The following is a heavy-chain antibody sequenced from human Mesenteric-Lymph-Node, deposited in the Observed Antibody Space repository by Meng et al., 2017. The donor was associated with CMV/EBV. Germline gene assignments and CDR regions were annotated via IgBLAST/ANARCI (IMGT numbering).Heavy chain of an antibody. CDR1: GYSFTAYC. V-gene: IGHV1-2*02. CDR3: ARASRIGYCSSTSCYNFDY. CDR2: INPNSGGT. J-gene: IGHJ4*02. D-gene: IGHD2-2*02. Sequence: ASVKVSCKASGYSFTAYCIHWIRQAPGQGLEWMGWINPNSGGTNYAQKFQGKVTMTRDTSISTAYMELSRLRSDDTAVYYCARASRIGYCSSTSCYNFDYWGQGTLVTVSS.